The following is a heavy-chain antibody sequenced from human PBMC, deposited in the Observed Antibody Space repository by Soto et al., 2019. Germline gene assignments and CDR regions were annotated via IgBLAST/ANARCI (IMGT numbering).Heavy chain of an antibody. CDR2: ITNSGSTI. J-gene: IGHJ5*01. V-gene: IGHV3-11*01. D-gene: IGHD5-12*01. Sequence: PGGSLRLSCAASGFTFSDYYMSWIRQAPGKGLEWVSYITNSGSTIYYADSVKGRFTISRDNSMNTLYLQMNSLRAEDTAMYYCAKRARGYSLSFVDSWGQGALVTVSS. CDR1: GFTFSDYY. CDR3: AKRARGYSLSFVDS.